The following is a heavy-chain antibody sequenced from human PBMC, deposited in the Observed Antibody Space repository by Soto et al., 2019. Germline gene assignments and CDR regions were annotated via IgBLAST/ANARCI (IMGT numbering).Heavy chain of an antibody. D-gene: IGHD3-3*01. CDR2: IIPIFGIG. CDR1: GGTFNRYA. Sequence: QVQLVQSGAEVKKPGSSVKVSCKASGGTFNRYAISWVRQAPGQGLEWMGGIIPIFGIGNDAQRFQGRVTITADESTGTAYMELSSLRSEDTGVYYCARSAITLFGVVSIPPPYYSEMDVWGQGTTVTVSS. J-gene: IGHJ6*02. CDR3: ARSAITLFGVVSIPPPYYSEMDV. V-gene: IGHV1-69*01.